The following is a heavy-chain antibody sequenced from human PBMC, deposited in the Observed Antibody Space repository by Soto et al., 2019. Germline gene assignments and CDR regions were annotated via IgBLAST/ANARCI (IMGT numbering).Heavy chain of an antibody. D-gene: IGHD3-10*01. Sequence: SETLSLTCTVSGGSISSYYWSWIRQPPGKGLEWIGYIYYSGSTNYNPSLKSRVTISVDTSKNQFSLKLSPVTAADTAVYYCASHLSRFGEIDAFDIWGQGTMVTVSS. CDR2: IYYSGST. J-gene: IGHJ3*02. V-gene: IGHV4-59*01. CDR1: GGSISSYY. CDR3: ASHLSRFGEIDAFDI.